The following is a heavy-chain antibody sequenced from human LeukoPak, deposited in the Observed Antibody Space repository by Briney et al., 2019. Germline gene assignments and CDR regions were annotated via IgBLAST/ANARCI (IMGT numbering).Heavy chain of an antibody. CDR2: IIGDGSRT. J-gene: IGHJ4*02. Sequence: GGSLRLSCAVSGFTFSNFAMSWVRQAPGKGLEWVSGIIGDGSRTFNADSVKGRFIISRDNSKNTVHLQMNSLRAEDTAIYYCAKVATVTTYALADYWGQGTLVTVSS. D-gene: IGHD4-17*01. V-gene: IGHV3-23*01. CDR3: AKVATVTTYALADY. CDR1: GFTFSNFA.